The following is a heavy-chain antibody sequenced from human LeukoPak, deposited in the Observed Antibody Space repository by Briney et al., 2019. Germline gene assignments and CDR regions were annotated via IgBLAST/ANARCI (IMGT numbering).Heavy chain of an antibody. V-gene: IGHV4-39*07. CDR3: ARDFSGLGIAARRAFDS. CDR1: GGSISSSSYY. D-gene: IGHD6-6*01. CDR2: IYYSGST. J-gene: IGHJ4*02. Sequence: SETLSLTCTVSGGSISSSSYYWGWIRQPPGKGLEWIGSIYYSGSTYYNPSLKSRVTISVDTSKNQFSLKLSSVTAADTAVYYCARDFSGLGIAARRAFDSWGQGTLVTVSS.